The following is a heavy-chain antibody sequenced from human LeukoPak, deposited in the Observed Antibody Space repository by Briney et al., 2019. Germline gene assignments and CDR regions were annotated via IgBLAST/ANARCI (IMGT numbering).Heavy chain of an antibody. J-gene: IGHJ4*02. Sequence: GRSLRLSCAASGFTFSTYAMHWVRQAPGKGLEWVAVISYDGSNKYYADSVKGRFTISRDNSKNTLYLQMNSLRSDDTALYYCARDFTGLLPPSYYFDYWGQGTLVTVSS. CDR3: ARDFTGLLPPSYYFDY. D-gene: IGHD2-15*01. V-gene: IGHV3-30*04. CDR2: ISYDGSNK. CDR1: GFTFSTYA.